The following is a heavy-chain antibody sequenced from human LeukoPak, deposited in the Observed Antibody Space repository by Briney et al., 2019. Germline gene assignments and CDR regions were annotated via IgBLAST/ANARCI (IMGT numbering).Heavy chain of an antibody. V-gene: IGHV3-53*01. D-gene: IGHD2-2*01. Sequence: PGGSLRLSCAASGFTVSTYYMTWVRQAPGKGLGCVSVIYSGGSTYYADSVQGRFTVSRDNSKTTLYLQMNSLRAEDTAMYYCARGLGYCTSTTCLLPFDYWGQGTLVTVSS. CDR1: GFTVSTYY. CDR2: IYSGGST. J-gene: IGHJ4*02. CDR3: ARGLGYCTSTTCLLPFDY.